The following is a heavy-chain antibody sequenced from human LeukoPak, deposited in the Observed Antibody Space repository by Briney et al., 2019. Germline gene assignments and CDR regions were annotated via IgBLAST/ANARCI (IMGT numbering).Heavy chain of an antibody. D-gene: IGHD1-26*01. V-gene: IGHV3-7*01. CDR1: GFTLNTYW. CDR2: MNQDGSER. Sequence: GRSLRLSCEASGFTLNTYWMTWVRQAPGKGLEWVASMNQDGSERYYVDSSRGRFTISRDNAKNSLFLQMNSLRAEDTAVYYCARDPGRGSYFDYWGQGTPVTVSS. J-gene: IGHJ4*02. CDR3: ARDPGRGSYFDY.